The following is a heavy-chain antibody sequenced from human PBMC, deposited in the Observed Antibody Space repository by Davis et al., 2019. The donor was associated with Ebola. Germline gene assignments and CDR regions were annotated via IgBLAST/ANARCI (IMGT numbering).Heavy chain of an antibody. CDR1: GFAFSNYG. CDR2: TSYDGSKK. CDR3: TKTHVILWFGESKNDALDL. V-gene: IGHV3-30*18. J-gene: IGHJ3*01. Sequence: GESLKISCAASGFAFSNYGMHWVRQAPGKGLEWVAVTSYDGSKKFYADSVKGRFTISRDNIKGSLYLEMNNLRFEDTAVYYCTKTHVILWFGESKNDALDLWGQGTMVTVSS. D-gene: IGHD3-10*01.